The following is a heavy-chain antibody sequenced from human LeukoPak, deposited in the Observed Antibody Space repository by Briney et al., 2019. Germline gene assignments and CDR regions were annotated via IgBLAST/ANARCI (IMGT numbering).Heavy chain of an antibody. CDR2: IRYDGSKK. D-gene: IGHD2/OR15-2a*01. CDR3: AKEFSMNREIIRDAFDV. Sequence: PGGSLRLSCAASGFIFSSYGMHWVRQAPGKGLEWVAFIRYDGSKKYYADSVKGRFTISRDNAKNSLYLQMNRLRAEDTAMYFCAKEFSMNREIIRDAFDVWGQGTMVTVSS. V-gene: IGHV3-30*02. J-gene: IGHJ3*01. CDR1: GFIFSSYG.